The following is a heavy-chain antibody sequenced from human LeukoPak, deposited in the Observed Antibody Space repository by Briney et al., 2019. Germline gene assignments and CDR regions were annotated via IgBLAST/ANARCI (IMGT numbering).Heavy chain of an antibody. J-gene: IGHJ4*02. CDR3: ARESGYYYDTSGYTFDY. CDR1: GGSISSYY. D-gene: IGHD3-22*01. CDR2: IYTSGST. Sequence: SETLSLTCTVSGGSISSYYWSWIRQPPGKGLEWIGRIYTSGSTNYNPSLKSRVSMSVDTSKNQFSLRLRSVIAADTAVYYCARESGYYYDTSGYTFDYWGQGILVTVSS. V-gene: IGHV4-4*07.